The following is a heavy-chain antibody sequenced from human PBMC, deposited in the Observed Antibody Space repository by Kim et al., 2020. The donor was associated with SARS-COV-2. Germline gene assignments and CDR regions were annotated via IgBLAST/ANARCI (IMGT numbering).Heavy chain of an antibody. CDR1: GGTFSSYA. D-gene: IGHD2-2*02. Sequence: SVKVSCKASGGTFSSYAISWVRQAPGQGLEWMGRIIPIFGIANYAQKFQGRVTITADKSTSTAYMELSSLRSEDTAVYYCAREHCSSTSCYRVLDYMDVRGKGTTVTVFS. CDR3: AREHCSSTSCYRVLDYMDV. J-gene: IGHJ6*03. CDR2: IIPIFGIA. V-gene: IGHV1-69*04.